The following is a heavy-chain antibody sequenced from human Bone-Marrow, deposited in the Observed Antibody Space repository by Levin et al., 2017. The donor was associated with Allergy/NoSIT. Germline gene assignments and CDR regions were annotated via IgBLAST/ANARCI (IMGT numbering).Heavy chain of an antibody. CDR1: GYSFTGHY. CDR3: ARGSLFGVVIHFDY. Sequence: GESLKISCKASGYSFTGHYIYWVRQAPGQGPEWMGWVNPNNGGTYSTHNFQGRVIMTRDTSISTAYMELSRLRSDDTAVYYCARGSLFGVVIHFDYWGQGTLVTVSS. V-gene: IGHV1-2*02. CDR2: VNPNNGGT. D-gene: IGHD3-3*01. J-gene: IGHJ4*02.